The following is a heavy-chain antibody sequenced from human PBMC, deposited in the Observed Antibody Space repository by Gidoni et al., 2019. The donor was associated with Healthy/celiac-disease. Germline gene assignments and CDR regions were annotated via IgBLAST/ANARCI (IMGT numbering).Heavy chain of an antibody. J-gene: IGHJ1*01. Sequence: EVQLVEYGGGLVKPGGSLRLSCAASGFTFSSYSMNWVRQAQGKGLEWVSSNSSSSSYIYYADSVKGRFTISRDNAKNSLYLQMNSLRAEDTAVYYCAREARDSSTRIFQHWGQGTLVTVSS. CDR2: NSSSSSYI. V-gene: IGHV3-21*01. CDR1: GFTFSSYS. CDR3: AREARDSSTRIFQH. D-gene: IGHD6-13*01.